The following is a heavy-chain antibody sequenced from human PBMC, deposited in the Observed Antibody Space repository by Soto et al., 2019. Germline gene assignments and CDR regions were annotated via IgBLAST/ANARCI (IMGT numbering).Heavy chain of an antibody. Sequence: SETLSLTCTVSGGSISSGGYYWSWIRQHPGKGLEWIGNIYHSGNTYYNPSLKSRLTISVDTPKNQLSLMVDSVTAADTAVYYCARDYSITMVRGVINWFDPWGQGTLVTVS. CDR2: IYHSGNT. D-gene: IGHD3-10*01. J-gene: IGHJ5*02. V-gene: IGHV4-31*03. CDR1: GGSISSGGYY. CDR3: ARDYSITMVRGVINWFDP.